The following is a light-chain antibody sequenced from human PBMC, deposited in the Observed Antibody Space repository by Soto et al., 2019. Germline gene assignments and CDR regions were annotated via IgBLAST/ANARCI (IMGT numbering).Light chain of an antibody. CDR1: QDIRKY. Sequence: DIQMTQSPSSLSASVGDRVTITCQASQDIRKYLNWYQQKPGKAPKLLIYDASNLETGVPPRFSGSGSGADFTFTISTLQPEDIATYYCQQDDHVPITFGQGTRLEIK. V-gene: IGKV1-33*01. J-gene: IGKJ5*01. CDR2: DAS. CDR3: QQDDHVPIT.